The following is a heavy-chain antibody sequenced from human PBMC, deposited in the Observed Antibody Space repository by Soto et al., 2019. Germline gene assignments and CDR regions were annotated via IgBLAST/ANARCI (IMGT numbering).Heavy chain of an antibody. CDR1: GYSFTTYW. V-gene: IGHV5-51*01. Sequence: GESLKISCKGSGYSFTTYWIGWVRQMPGKGLEWMGIIYPGDSDTRYSPSFQGQVTISADNSISTAYLQWGSLKASDTAMYYCARESWKFLDPYPFYVCGQGSLGTVSS. J-gene: IGHJ4*02. CDR2: IYPGDSDT. CDR3: ARESWKFLDPYPFYV. D-gene: IGHD3-3*01.